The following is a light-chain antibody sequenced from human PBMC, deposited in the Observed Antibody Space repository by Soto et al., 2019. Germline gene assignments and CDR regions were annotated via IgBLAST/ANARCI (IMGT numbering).Light chain of an antibody. J-gene: IGLJ3*02. V-gene: IGLV1-47*01. CDR1: NSNIGDNY. CDR2: GNN. Sequence: HSVLTQPPSASGTPGQRVTISCSGSNSNIGDNYVYWHQQLPGTAPKLLISGNNQRPSGVPDRFSGSKSGTSASLAISGLRSEDEADYYCASWDDSLSGVVFGGGTKVTVL. CDR3: ASWDDSLSGVV.